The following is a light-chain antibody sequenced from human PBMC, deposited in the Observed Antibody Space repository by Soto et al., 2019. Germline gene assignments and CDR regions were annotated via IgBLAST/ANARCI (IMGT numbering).Light chain of an antibody. CDR1: SGSIARNY. CDR2: QDN. V-gene: IGLV6-57*01. Sequence: NFMLTQTHSVSESPGKTVTISCTRSSGSIARNYVQWYQQRPGGSPTTVIYQDNQRPAGVPDRFSGSIDSSSNSAALTISGLKTEDEADYYCQSYDTINQAGIFGGGTKVTVL. J-gene: IGLJ2*01. CDR3: QSYDTINQAGI.